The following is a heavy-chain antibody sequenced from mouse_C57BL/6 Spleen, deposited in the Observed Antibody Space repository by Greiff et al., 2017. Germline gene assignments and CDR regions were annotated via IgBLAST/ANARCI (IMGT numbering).Heavy chain of an antibody. CDR3: ARDRLRHAMDY. Sequence: VQLKESGGGLVKPGGSLKLSCAASGFTFSSYAMSWVRQTPEKRLEWVATISDGGSYTYYPDNVKGRFTISRDNAKNNLYLQMSHLKSEDTAMYYCARDRLRHAMDYWGQGTSVTVSS. V-gene: IGHV5-4*01. J-gene: IGHJ4*01. CDR2: ISDGGSYT. CDR1: GFTFSSYA. D-gene: IGHD2-4*01.